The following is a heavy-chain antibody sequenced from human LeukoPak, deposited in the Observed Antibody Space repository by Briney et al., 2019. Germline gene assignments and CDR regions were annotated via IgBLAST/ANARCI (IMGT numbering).Heavy chain of an antibody. V-gene: IGHV4-4*07. D-gene: IGHD5-18*01. CDR3: ARDDVDTPPFDY. CDR1: GASISSYY. CDR2: IYVSGSS. Sequence: PSETLSLTCTVSGASISSYYWSWIRQPAGKGPEWIGRIYVSGSSVYNPSLKSRVTISVDTSKNQLSLRLKSVTAADTAVYYCARDDVDTPPFDYLGQGTLVTVSS. J-gene: IGHJ4*02.